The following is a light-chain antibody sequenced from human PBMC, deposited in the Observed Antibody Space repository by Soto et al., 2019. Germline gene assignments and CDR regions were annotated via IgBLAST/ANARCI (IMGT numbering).Light chain of an antibody. V-gene: IGLV1-51*01. J-gene: IGLJ1*01. CDR2: DNN. Sequence: QSVLTQPPSVSEAPRQRVTISCSGSSSNIGNNFVTWYQQLPGTAPKLLIYDNNKRPSGIPDRFSGSQSGTSATLGITGLQTGDEAVYYCGSWDSSLTYVFGTGTKVTVL. CDR3: GSWDSSLTYV. CDR1: SSNIGNNF.